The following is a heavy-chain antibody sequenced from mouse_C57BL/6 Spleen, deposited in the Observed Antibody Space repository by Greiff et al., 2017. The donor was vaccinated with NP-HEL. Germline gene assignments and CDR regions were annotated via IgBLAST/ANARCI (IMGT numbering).Heavy chain of an antibody. J-gene: IGHJ4*01. V-gene: IGHV1-80*01. D-gene: IGHD2-4*01. CDR2: IYPGDGDT. CDR1: GYAFSSYW. Sequence: QVQLQQSGAELVKPGASVKISCKASGYAFSSYWMNWVKQRPGKGLEWIGQIYPGDGDTNYNGKFKGKATLTADKSSSPAYMQLSSLTSEDSAVYFCARKGGLRYYAMDYWGQGTSVTVSS. CDR3: ARKGGLRYYAMDY.